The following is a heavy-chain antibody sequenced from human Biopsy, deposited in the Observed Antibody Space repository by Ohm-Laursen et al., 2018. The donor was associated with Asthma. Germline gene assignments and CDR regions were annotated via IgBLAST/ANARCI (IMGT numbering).Heavy chain of an antibody. CDR2: IYYSGST. V-gene: IGHV4-31*03. CDR3: ARWGSFGFDY. CDR1: GGSISSGGYY. D-gene: IGHD7-27*01. J-gene: IGHJ4*02. Sequence: TLSLTCTASGGSISSGGYYWSWIRQHPGKGLEWIGYIYYSGSTYYNPSLKSRVTISVDTSKNQFSLNLSSVTAADTAVYYCARWGSFGFDYWGQGTLVTVSS.